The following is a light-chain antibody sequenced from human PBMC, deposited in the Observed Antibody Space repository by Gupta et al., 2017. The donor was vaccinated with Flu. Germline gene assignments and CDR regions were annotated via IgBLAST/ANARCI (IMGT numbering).Light chain of an antibody. CDR2: SNN. CDR1: SSNIGSNN. CDR3: AAWDASRNGLV. J-gene: IGLJ2*01. V-gene: IGLV1-44*01. Sequence: RGTISRSGTSSNIGSNNLICYHQLTATAPNLLLYSNNQRHSAVPARFSGSKSATSAAVTTIWLQAEDEADYYFAAWDASRNGLVFGGGTKLTVL.